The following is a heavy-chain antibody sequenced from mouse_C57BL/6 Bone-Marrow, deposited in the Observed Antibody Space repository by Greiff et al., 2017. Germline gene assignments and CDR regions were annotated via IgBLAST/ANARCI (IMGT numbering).Heavy chain of an antibody. D-gene: IGHD1-1*01. CDR3: TRSLIYYGTNY. CDR1: GFNIKDYY. Sequence: VQLQQSGAELVKPGASVKLSCTASGFNIKDYYIHWVKQRTEQGLEWIGRIDPEDGETKYAPKFQEKATLTADTSSNTASLQLSSLTSEDTAVYYCTRSLIYYGTNYWGQGTTLTVSS. CDR2: IDPEDGET. J-gene: IGHJ2*01. V-gene: IGHV14-2*01.